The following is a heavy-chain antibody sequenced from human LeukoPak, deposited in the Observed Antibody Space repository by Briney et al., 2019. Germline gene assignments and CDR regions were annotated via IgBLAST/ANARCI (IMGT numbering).Heavy chain of an antibody. J-gene: IGHJ6*04. V-gene: IGHV1-46*01. CDR3: ARVPMVRGVIGYYGMDV. CDR1: GYTFTSYY. Sequence: GASVKVSCKASGYTFTSYYMHWVRQAPGQGLEWMGIINPSGGSTSYAQKFQGRVTMTRDTSTSTVYMELSSLRSEDTAVYYCARVPMVRGVIGYYGMDVWGKGTTVTDS. D-gene: IGHD3-10*01. CDR2: INPSGGST.